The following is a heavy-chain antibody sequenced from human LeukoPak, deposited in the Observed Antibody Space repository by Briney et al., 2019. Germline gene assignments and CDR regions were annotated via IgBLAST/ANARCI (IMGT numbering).Heavy chain of an antibody. CDR3: ARGPLTAMAPIWFDP. V-gene: IGHV3-9*01. Sequence: GGSLRLSCAASGFTFDDYAMHWVRQAPGKGLEWVSGISWNSGSIGYADPVKGRFTISRDNAKNSLYLQMNSLRAEDTAVYYCARGPLTAMAPIWFDPWGQGILVTVSS. J-gene: IGHJ5*02. CDR2: ISWNSGSI. D-gene: IGHD5-18*01. CDR1: GFTFDDYA.